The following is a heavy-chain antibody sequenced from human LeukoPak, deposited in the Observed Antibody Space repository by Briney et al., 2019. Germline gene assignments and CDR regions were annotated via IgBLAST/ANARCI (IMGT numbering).Heavy chain of an antibody. CDR3: ARGTSTRGEFDP. V-gene: IGHV4-61*02. D-gene: IGHD1-26*01. J-gene: IGHJ5*02. CDR1: GGSISSGSYY. CDR2: IYTSGST. Sequence: RSETLSLTCTVSGGSISSGSYYWSWIRQPAGKGLEWIGRIYTSGSTNYNPSLKSRVTISVDTSKNQFSLKLTSVTAADTAVYYCARGTSTRGEFDPWGQGTLVTVSS.